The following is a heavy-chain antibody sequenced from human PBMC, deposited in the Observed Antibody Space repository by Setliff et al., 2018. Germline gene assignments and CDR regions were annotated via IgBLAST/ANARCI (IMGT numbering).Heavy chain of an antibody. CDR1: GGSISSSNW. Sequence: SETLSLTCAVSGGSISSSNWWSWVRQPPGKGLEWIGEIYHSGSTNYNPSLKGRFTISRDNSKNTLFLQMTSLRPEDTAVYYCARGLPFLDWFLAYFDYWGQGTLVTVSS. CDR3: ARGLPFLDWFLAYFDY. J-gene: IGHJ4*02. CDR2: IYHSGST. V-gene: IGHV4-4*02. D-gene: IGHD3-3*01.